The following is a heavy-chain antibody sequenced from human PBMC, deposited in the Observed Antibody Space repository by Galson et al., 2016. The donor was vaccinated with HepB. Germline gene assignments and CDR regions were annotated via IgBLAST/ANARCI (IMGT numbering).Heavy chain of an antibody. D-gene: IGHD6-19*01. Sequence: SLRLSCAASGFSFSLYGMHWVRQAPGKGLEWVALIWYDGETKYSADSVKGRFTISRDNSDNTLYLHMNSLRAEDTAVYYCARARYSSSWFGDFDYWGQGTRVIVSS. CDR3: ARARYSSSWFGDFDY. CDR2: IWYDGETK. CDR1: GFSFSLYG. V-gene: IGHV3-33*01. J-gene: IGHJ4*02.